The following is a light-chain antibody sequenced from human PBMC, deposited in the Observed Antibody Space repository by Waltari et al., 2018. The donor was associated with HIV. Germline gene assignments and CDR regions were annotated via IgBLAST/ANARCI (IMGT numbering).Light chain of an antibody. J-gene: IGKJ3*01. CDR2: GSS. CDR1: QKIRSY. CDR3: QETYSNKFT. Sequence: DIQMTQSPSSLSASVRDRVTITFRARQKIRSYFNWYQQKPGNAPNLLIYGSSTLQSCVPSRFSGSGSGTDFTLTISSLQPEDFANYYCQETYSNKFTFGPGARVDVK. V-gene: IGKV1-39*01.